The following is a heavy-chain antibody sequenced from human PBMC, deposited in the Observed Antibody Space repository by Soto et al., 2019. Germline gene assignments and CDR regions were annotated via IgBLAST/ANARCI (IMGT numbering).Heavy chain of an antibody. D-gene: IGHD2-2*01. J-gene: IGHJ4*02. Sequence: ASVKVSCKASGGTFSSYAISWVRQAPGQGLEWMGGIIPIFGTANYAQKFQGRVTITADESTSTAYMELSSLRSEDTAVYYCARAGYCSSTSCPPGYWGQGTLVTVSS. CDR2: IIPIFGTA. CDR1: GGTFSSYA. V-gene: IGHV1-69*13. CDR3: ARAGYCSSTSCPPGY.